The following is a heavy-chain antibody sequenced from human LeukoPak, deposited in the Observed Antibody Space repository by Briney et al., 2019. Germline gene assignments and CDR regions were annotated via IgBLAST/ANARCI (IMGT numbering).Heavy chain of an antibody. CDR3: ARVRGQLVFRGRGYYMDV. CDR1: GGSISSSSYY. D-gene: IGHD6-6*01. CDR2: IYYSGST. J-gene: IGHJ6*03. V-gene: IGHV4-39*07. Sequence: SETLSLTCTVSGGSISSSSYYWGWIRQPPGKGLEWIGSIYYSGSTYYNPSLKSRVTISVDTSKNQFSLKLSSVTAADTAVYYCARVRGQLVFRGRGYYMDVWGKGTTVTVSS.